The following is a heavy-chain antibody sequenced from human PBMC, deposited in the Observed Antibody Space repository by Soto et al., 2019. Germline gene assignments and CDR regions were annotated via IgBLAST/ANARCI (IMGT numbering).Heavy chain of an antibody. CDR2: IWYDGSNK. D-gene: IGHD3-9*01. Sequence: QVQLVESGGGVVQPGRSLRLSCAASGFTFSSYGMHWVRQAPGKGLEWVAVIWYDGSNKYYADSVKGRFTISRDNSKNTLYLQMNSLGAEDTAVYYCARDQRYFDWLLSAYYYYGMDVWGQGTTVTVSS. V-gene: IGHV3-33*01. J-gene: IGHJ6*02. CDR3: ARDQRYFDWLLSAYYYYGMDV. CDR1: GFTFSSYG.